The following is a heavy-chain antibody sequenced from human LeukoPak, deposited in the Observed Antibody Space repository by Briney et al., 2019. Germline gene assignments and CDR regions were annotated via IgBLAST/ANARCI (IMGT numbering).Heavy chain of an antibody. D-gene: IGHD3-3*01. CDR2: IKSKTDGGTT. CDR1: GFTFSSYA. Sequence: GGSLRLSCAASGFTFSSYAMSWVRQAPGKGLEWVGRIKSKTDGGTTDYAAPVKGRFTISRDDSKNTLYLQMNSLKTEDTAVYYCTTDPEYYDFWSGPKGGNWFDPWGQGTLVTVSS. V-gene: IGHV3-15*01. J-gene: IGHJ5*02. CDR3: TTDPEYYDFWSGPKGGNWFDP.